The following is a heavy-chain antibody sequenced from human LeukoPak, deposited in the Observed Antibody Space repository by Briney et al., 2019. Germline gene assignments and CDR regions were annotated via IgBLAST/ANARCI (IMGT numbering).Heavy chain of an antibody. CDR2: ISGSGGST. V-gene: IGHV3-23*01. D-gene: IGHD6-19*01. CDR1: GFTFSSYA. Sequence: GSLRLSCAASGFTFSSYAMSWVRQAPGKGLEWVSAISGSGGSTYYADSVKGRFTISRDNSKNTLYLQMNSLRAEDTAVYYCAKDFSPPYSSGWYESFGFDYWGQGTLVTVSS. J-gene: IGHJ4*02. CDR3: AKDFSPPYSSGWYESFGFDY.